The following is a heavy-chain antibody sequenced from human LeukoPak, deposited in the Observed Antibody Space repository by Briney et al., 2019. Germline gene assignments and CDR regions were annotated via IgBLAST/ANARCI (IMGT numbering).Heavy chain of an antibody. CDR1: GGTFSSYA. CDR2: IIPIFGTA. CDR3: ARELGYSYGSFDY. D-gene: IGHD5-18*01. J-gene: IGHJ4*02. V-gene: IGHV1-69*06. Sequence: SVKVSCKASGGTFSSYAISWVRQAPGQGLEWMGGIIPIFGTANYAQKFQGRVTITADKSTSTAYMELSSLRSEDTAVYYCARELGYSYGSFDYWGQGTLATVSS.